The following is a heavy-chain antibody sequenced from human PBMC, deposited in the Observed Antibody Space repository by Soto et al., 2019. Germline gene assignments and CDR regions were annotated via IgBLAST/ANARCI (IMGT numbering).Heavy chain of an antibody. V-gene: IGHV1-24*01. CDR1: GYTLTELS. CDR3: ASLGWWSNSSNNYCYYGMDV. CDR2: FDPEDGEI. D-gene: IGHD2-8*02. Sequence: QVQLVQSGAEVKKPGASVKVSCTVFGYTLTELSIHWERQAPGKGLEWMGGFDPEDGEIMTAQKFQGRVTMTEDTSIDTAYMELTSLRSADTAVYYCASLGWWSNSSNNYCYYGMDVWCQGTTITV. J-gene: IGHJ6*02.